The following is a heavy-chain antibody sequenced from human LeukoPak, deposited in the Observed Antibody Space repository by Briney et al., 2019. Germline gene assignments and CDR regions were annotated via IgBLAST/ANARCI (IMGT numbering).Heavy chain of an antibody. D-gene: IGHD3-3*01. J-gene: IGHJ4*02. CDR3: ARVGRFLEWLLSCRGCGSGYFDY. V-gene: IGHV3-20*04. Sequence: PGGSLRLSCAASGFTFSSYSMSWVRQAPGEGLEWVSGINWNGGSTGYADSVKGRFTISRDNAKNSLYLQMNSLRAEDTALYYCARVGRFLEWLLSCRGCGSGYFDYWGQGTLVTVSS. CDR1: GFTFSSYS. CDR2: INWNGGST.